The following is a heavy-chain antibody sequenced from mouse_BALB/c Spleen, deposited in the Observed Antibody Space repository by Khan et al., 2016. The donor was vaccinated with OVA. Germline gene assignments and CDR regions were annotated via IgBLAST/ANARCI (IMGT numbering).Heavy chain of an antibody. J-gene: IGHJ1*01. D-gene: IGHD3-3*01. CDR1: GFSLSRYS. Sequence: QVQLKQSRPGLVAPSQSLSITCTVSGFSLSRYSVHWVRQPPGKGLEWLGIIWIGGSADYNSPLKSRLSISKDNSKSQVFLKMNSLQTDDTAMYYCARNRDGGSYWYFDVWGAGTTVTVSS. CDR2: IWIGGSA. V-gene: IGHV2-6-4*01. CDR3: ARNRDGGSYWYFDV.